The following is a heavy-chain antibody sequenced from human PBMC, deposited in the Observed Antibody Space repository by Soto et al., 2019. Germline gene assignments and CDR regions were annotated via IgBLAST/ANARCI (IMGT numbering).Heavy chain of an antibody. CDR3: ARSPCGGDCQYYFDY. CDR1: GGSISSYY. CDR2: IYYSGST. Sequence: PSETLSLTCTVSGGSISSYYWSWIRQPPGKGLEWIGYIYYSGSTNYNPSLKSRVTISVDTSKNQFSLKLSSVTAADTAVYYCARSPCGGDCQYYFDYWGQGTLVTVSS. V-gene: IGHV4-59*01. D-gene: IGHD2-21*02. J-gene: IGHJ4*02.